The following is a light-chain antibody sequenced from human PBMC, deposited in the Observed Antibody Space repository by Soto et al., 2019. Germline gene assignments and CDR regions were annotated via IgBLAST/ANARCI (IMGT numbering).Light chain of an antibody. CDR3: QQYDTYPWT. J-gene: IGKJ1*01. Sequence: DIQMTQSPSTLSASVGDRVTITCRASQSISSWLAWYQQKPGKAPKVLIYKASNLESGVPSRFSGSGSGTEFTLPISSLQPDDFATYYCQQYDTYPWTFGQGTKVEIK. V-gene: IGKV1-5*03. CDR2: KAS. CDR1: QSISSW.